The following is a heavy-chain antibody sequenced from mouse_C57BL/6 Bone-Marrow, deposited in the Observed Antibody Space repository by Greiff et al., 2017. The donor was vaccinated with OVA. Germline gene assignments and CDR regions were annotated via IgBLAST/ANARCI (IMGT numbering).Heavy chain of an antibody. CDR2: IYPRSGNT. J-gene: IGHJ2*01. CDR3: ASSVTAQDYFDY. CDR1: GYTFTSYG. Sequence: VKLMESGAELARPGASVKLSCKASGYTFTSYGMSWVKQRTGQGLEWIGEIYPRSGNTNYNEKFKGKATLTADKSSSTAYMELRSLTSEDSAVSFCASSVTAQDYFDYWGKGTTLTVSS. V-gene: IGHV1-81*01. D-gene: IGHD3-2*02.